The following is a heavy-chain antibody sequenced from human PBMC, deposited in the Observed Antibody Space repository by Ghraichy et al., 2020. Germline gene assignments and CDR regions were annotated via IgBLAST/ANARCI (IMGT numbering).Heavy chain of an antibody. J-gene: IGHJ6*02. Sequence: SETLSPTCTVAGGSISRYYWSWMRQPAGKGLEWIGRIYTSGSTNYNPSLKSRVTMSVDTSKNQFSLKLSSVTAADTAVYYCARDTGDTIEEGYYYYYGMDVWGQGTTVTVSS. CDR1: GGSISRYY. CDR3: ARDTGDTIEEGYYYYYGMDV. CDR2: IYTSGST. D-gene: IGHD2-8*02. V-gene: IGHV4-4*07.